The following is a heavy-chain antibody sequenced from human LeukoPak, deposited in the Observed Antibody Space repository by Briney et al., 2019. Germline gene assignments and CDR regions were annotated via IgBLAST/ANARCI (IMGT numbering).Heavy chain of an antibody. J-gene: IGHJ4*02. CDR1: GFNFSPYA. CDR2: ISNDGTTE. Sequence: GGSLRLSCVASGFNFSPYAVHWGRQAPGKGLGWVAIISNDGTTESYTDSVKGRFTISRDNFKNTLYLQMNSLRTEDTAVYYCAKDHDSGGGGGYWGQGTLVTVSS. V-gene: IGHV3-30-3*01. D-gene: IGHD1-26*01. CDR3: AKDHDSGGGGGY.